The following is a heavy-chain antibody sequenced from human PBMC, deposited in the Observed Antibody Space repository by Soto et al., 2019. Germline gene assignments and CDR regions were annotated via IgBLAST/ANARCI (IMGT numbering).Heavy chain of an antibody. D-gene: IGHD3-3*01. Sequence: TLSLTYTVSGGYISSGGYYWSWIRQHPGKGLEWIGYIYYSGSTYYNPSLKSRVTISVDTSKNQFSLKLSSVTAADTAVYYCARAPGRITIFGVVIIPTGDYYYGMDVWGQGTTVTVS. CDR1: GGYISSGGYY. CDR3: ARAPGRITIFGVVIIPTGDYYYGMDV. J-gene: IGHJ6*02. V-gene: IGHV4-31*03. CDR2: IYYSGST.